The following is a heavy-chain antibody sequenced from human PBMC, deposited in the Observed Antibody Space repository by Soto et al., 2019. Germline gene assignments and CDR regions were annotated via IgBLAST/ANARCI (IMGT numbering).Heavy chain of an antibody. V-gene: IGHV4-34*01. CDR2: INHSGST. D-gene: IGHD3-9*01. CDR1: GGSFSGYY. CDR3: ARGLYFDWLLYYYYGMDV. J-gene: IGHJ6*02. Sequence: SETLSLTCAVYGGSFSGYYWSWIRQPPGKGLEWIGEINHSGSTNYNPSLKSRVTISVDTSKNQFSLKLSSVTAADTAVYYCARGLYFDWLLYYYYGMDVWGQGTTVTVSS.